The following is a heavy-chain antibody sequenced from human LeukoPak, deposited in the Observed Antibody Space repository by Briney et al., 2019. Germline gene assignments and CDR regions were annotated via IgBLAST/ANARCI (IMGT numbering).Heavy chain of an antibody. CDR3: ECPPGASNSDP. D-gene: IGHD1-1*01. CDR2: ISSAGSYI. CDR1: GFTYSLYS. V-gene: IGHV3-21*06. Sequence: GGPLRLFCAASGFTYSLYSVICPPQAPGKGVVGVSSISSAGSYIHYADSVKGRFTISRDNTKNSLYLQMDSLAAEDTAIYYCECPPGASNSDPWGQGTLVIVSS. J-gene: IGHJ5*02.